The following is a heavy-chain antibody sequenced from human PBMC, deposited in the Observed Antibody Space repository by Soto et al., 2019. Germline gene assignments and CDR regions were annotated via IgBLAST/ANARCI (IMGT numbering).Heavy chain of an antibody. V-gene: IGHV4-4*02. J-gene: IGHJ3*02. Sequence: SETLSLTCAVSSGSISSSNWWSWVRQPPGKGLEWIGEIYHSGSTNYNPSLKSRVTISVDKSKNQFSLKLSSVTAADTAVYYCARVGYCSSTSCYVFLGALDIWGQGTMVTV. D-gene: IGHD2-2*01. CDR3: ARVGYCSSTSCYVFLGALDI. CDR2: IYHSGST. CDR1: SGSISSSNW.